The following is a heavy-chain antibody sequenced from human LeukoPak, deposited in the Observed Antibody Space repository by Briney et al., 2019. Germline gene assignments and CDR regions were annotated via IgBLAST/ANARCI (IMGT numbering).Heavy chain of an antibody. D-gene: IGHD5-18*01. V-gene: IGHV4-59*01. CDR2: IYYSGST. CDR1: GGSLSRYY. J-gene: IGHJ4*02. CDR3: ARGRIARLPYFDY. Sequence: SETLSLTCTVSGGSLSRYYWSWIRQPPGKGLEWIGSIYYSGSTDYNPSLKSRVTISVDTSKNQFSLKLSSVTAADTAVYYCARGRIARLPYFDYWGQGTLVTVSS.